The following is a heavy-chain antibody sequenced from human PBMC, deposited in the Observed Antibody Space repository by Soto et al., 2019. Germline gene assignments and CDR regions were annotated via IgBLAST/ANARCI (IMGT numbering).Heavy chain of an antibody. D-gene: IGHD3-22*01. V-gene: IGHV3-11*01. Sequence: GVSLRLSCAASGFTFSDYYMSWIRQAPGKGLEWVSYISSSGSTIYYADSVKGRFTISRDNAKNSLYLQMNSLRAEDTAVYYCARGRYYYDSSGNNWFDPWGQGTLVTVSS. J-gene: IGHJ5*02. CDR3: ARGRYYYDSSGNNWFDP. CDR1: GFTFSDYY. CDR2: ISSSGSTI.